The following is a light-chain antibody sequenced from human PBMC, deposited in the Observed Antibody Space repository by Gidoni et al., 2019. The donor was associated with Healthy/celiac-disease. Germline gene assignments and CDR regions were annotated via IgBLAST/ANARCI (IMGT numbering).Light chain of an antibody. CDR2: DVS. J-gene: IGLJ2*01. V-gene: IGLV2-14*01. CDR3: SSYTSSSTVV. CDR1: SSDVGGYNY. Sequence: QSALTQPAPLSGSPGQPITISCTGTSSDVGGYNYVSWYQQHPGKAPKLMIYDVSNRPSGVSNRFSGSKSGNTASLTISGLQAEDEADYCCSSYTSSSTVVFGGGTKLTVL.